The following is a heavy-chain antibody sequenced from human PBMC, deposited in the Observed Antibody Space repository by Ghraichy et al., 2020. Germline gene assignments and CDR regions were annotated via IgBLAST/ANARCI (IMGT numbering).Heavy chain of an antibody. CDR1: GFTFSGYW. CDR3: ARANSLGY. V-gene: IGHV3-7*03. D-gene: IGHD2/OR15-2a*01. Sequence: LSLTCAASGFTFSGYWMSWVRQAPGKGLEWVANIKQDGSEKYYVDSVKGRFTISRDNAENSLYLQMNSLRAEDTAVYYCARANSLGYWGQGTLVTVSS. CDR2: IKQDGSEK. J-gene: IGHJ4*02.